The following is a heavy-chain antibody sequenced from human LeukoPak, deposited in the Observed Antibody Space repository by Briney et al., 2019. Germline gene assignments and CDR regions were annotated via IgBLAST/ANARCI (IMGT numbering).Heavy chain of an antibody. V-gene: IGHV3-33*08. Sequence: GGSLRLSCAASGFTFSYYTMYWVRQAPGKGLEWVAVIWYDGSNKYYADSVKGRFTVSKDNSKNMLYLQMDSLRVEDMAVYYCTRALNEYYFDYWGQGTLVTVSS. CDR1: GFTFSYYT. J-gene: IGHJ4*02. D-gene: IGHD1-1*01. CDR2: IWYDGSNK. CDR3: TRALNEYYFDY.